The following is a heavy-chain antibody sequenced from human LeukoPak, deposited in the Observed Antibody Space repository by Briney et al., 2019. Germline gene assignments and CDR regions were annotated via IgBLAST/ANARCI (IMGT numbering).Heavy chain of an antibody. CDR1: GFTFSSYS. V-gene: IGHV3-48*04. J-gene: IGHJ5*02. CDR2: ISSSSSTI. CDR3: ARVPPAKLAP. D-gene: IGHD1-1*01. Sequence: PGGSLRLSCAASGFTFSSYSMNWVRQAPGKGLEWVSYISSSSSTIYYADSVKGRFTISRDNAKNSLYLQMNSLRAEDTAVYYCARVPPAKLAPWGQGTLVTVSS.